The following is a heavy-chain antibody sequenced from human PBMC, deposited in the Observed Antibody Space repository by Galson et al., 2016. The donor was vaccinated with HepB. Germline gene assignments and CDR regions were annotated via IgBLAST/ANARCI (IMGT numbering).Heavy chain of an antibody. D-gene: IGHD5-12*01. CDR1: RFSLTTTGMC. V-gene: IGHV2-70*01. Sequence: PAPVKPTQTLTLTCTISRFSLTTTGMCVSWIRQHPGKALEWLELIDSADDKYYSTSLKTTLTISKNTSENQVVLTMTNMDPVDTAPYFFARKGRGGYGYEYYFDYWGQGTLVTVSS. CDR3: ARKGRGGYGYEYYFDY. CDR2: IDSADDK. J-gene: IGHJ4*02.